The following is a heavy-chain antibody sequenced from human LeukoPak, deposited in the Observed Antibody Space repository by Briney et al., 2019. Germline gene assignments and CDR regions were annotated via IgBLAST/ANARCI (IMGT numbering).Heavy chain of an antibody. Sequence: ASVKVSCKASGYTFTSYDINWVRQATGQGLEWMGWMNPNSGNTGYAQKFQGRVTITRNTSISTAYMELSSLRSEDTAVYYCARVYYYVEGLSFDYWGQGTLVTVSS. V-gene: IGHV1-8*03. D-gene: IGHD3-22*01. CDR2: MNPNSGNT. J-gene: IGHJ4*02. CDR3: ARVYYYVEGLSFDY. CDR1: GYTFTSYD.